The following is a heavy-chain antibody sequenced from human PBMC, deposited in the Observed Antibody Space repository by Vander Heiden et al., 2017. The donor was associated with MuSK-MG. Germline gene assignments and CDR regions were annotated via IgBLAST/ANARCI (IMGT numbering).Heavy chain of an antibody. J-gene: IGHJ4*02. CDR1: GGTFSSYA. D-gene: IGHD2-15*01. CDR2: IIPILDIA. V-gene: IGHV1-69*04. Sequence: QVQLVQSGAEVKKPGSSVKVSGKASGGTFSSYAIRGVRQAPGQGLEWMGRIIPILDIANYTQKFQGRVTITADKSTSTAYMELSSLRSEDTAVYYCAGAGLFCSGGSCYSGGYFDYWGQGTLVTVSS. CDR3: AGAGLFCSGGSCYSGGYFDY.